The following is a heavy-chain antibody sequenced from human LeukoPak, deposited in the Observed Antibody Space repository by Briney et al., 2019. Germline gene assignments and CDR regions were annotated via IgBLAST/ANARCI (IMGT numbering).Heavy chain of an antibody. CDR3: ASFIGGGSYFDY. Sequence: SETLSLTCTVSGGSISSSSYYWGWIRQPPGKGLEWIGSIYYSGSTYYNPSLKSRVTISVDTSKNQFSLKLSSVTAADTAVYYCASFIGGGSYFDYWGQGTLVTVSS. CDR2: IYYSGST. CDR1: GGSISSSSYY. J-gene: IGHJ4*02. V-gene: IGHV4-39*07. D-gene: IGHD2-15*01.